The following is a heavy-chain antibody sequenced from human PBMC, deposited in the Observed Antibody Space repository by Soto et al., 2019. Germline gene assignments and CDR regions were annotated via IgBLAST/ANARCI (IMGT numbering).Heavy chain of an antibody. Sequence: GASVKVSCKASGGTFSSYAISWVRQAPGQGLEWMEGIIPIFGTANYAQKFQGRVTITADESTSTAYMELSSLRSEDTAVYYCARDPGLMVYAAYYYYYGMDVWGQGTTVTVSS. J-gene: IGHJ6*02. CDR3: ARDPGLMVYAAYYYYYGMDV. CDR1: GGTFSSYA. CDR2: IIPIFGTA. D-gene: IGHD2-8*01. V-gene: IGHV1-69*13.